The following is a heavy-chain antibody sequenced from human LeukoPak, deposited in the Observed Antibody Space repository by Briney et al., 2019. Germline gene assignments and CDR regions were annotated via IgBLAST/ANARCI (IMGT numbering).Heavy chain of an antibody. J-gene: IGHJ4*02. CDR1: GGTFSSYA. CDR2: IIPILGIA. V-gene: IGHV1-69*04. D-gene: IGHD6-6*01. CDR3: ARRDYSSSSDDY. Sequence: SVKVSCKASGGTFSSYAISWVRQAPGQGLEWMGRIIPILGIANYAQKFQGRVTITADKSTSTAYMELSSLRSEDTAVYYCARRDYSSSSDDYGGQGPLVTVSS.